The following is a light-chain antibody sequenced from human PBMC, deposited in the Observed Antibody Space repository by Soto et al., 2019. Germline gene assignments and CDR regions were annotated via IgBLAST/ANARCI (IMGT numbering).Light chain of an antibody. J-gene: IGKJ5*01. CDR1: QTISSW. Sequence: DIQMPQYPSTLSGSVGDRVTITCRASQTISSWLAWYQQKPGKAPKLLIYKASTLKSGVPSRFSGSGSGTEFTLTISSLQPDDFATYYCQHYNSYSITFGQGTRLEI. CDR2: KAS. CDR3: QHYNSYSIT. V-gene: IGKV1-5*03.